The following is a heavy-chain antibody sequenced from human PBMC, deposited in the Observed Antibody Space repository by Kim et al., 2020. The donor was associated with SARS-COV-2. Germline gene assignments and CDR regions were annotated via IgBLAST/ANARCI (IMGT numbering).Heavy chain of an antibody. J-gene: IGHJ5*02. CDR2: IYYSGST. CDR1: GGSISSGGYY. D-gene: IGHD3-22*01. Sequence: SETLSLTCTVSGGSISSGGYYWSWIRQHPGKGLEWIGYIYYSGSTYYNPSLKSRVTISVDTSKNQFSLKLSSVTAADTAVYYCARAYYDPMGSWFDPWGQGTLVTVSS. V-gene: IGHV4-31*03. CDR3: ARAYYDPMGSWFDP.